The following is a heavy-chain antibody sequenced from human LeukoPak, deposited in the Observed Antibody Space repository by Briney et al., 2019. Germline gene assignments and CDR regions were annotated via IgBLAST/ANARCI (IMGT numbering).Heavy chain of an antibody. Sequence: PGGSLRLSCAASGFTFSSYAMSWVRQAPGKGLEWVTFIRYDGSNTYYADSVKGRFTISRDNSRNTLYLQMDSLRAEDTAVYYCAKGGSTYSYSFDYWGQGTLVTVSS. D-gene: IGHD2-15*01. V-gene: IGHV3-30*02. J-gene: IGHJ4*02. CDR3: AKGGSTYSYSFDY. CDR1: GFTFSSYA. CDR2: IRYDGSNT.